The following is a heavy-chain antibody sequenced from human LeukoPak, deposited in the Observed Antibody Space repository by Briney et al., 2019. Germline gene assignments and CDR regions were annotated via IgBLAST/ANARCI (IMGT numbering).Heavy chain of an antibody. CDR1: GGSISSGGYS. V-gene: IGHV4-30-2*01. Sequence: SQTLSLTCAVSGGSISSGGYSWSWIRQPPGKGLEWIGYIYHSGSTYYNPSLKSRVTISVDRSKYQFSLKLSSVTAADTAVYYCANLPFIVVVPAAMGDYYYGMDVWGKGTTVTVSS. CDR2: IYHSGST. D-gene: IGHD2-2*01. J-gene: IGHJ6*04. CDR3: ANLPFIVVVPAAMGDYYYGMDV.